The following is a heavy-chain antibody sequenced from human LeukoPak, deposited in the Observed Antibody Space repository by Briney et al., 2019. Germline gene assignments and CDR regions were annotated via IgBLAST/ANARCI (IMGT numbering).Heavy chain of an antibody. V-gene: IGHV3-33*06. CDR1: GLTFSSYG. J-gene: IGHJ4*02. Sequence: GGSPRLSCAASGLTFSSYGMHWVRQAPGKGLEWVALIWYDGSNKYYADSVKGRFTISRDNSKNTLYLQMNSLRAEDTAVYYCAKGSREGYNLDYWGQGTLVTVSS. D-gene: IGHD5-24*01. CDR2: IWYDGSNK. CDR3: AKGSREGYNLDY.